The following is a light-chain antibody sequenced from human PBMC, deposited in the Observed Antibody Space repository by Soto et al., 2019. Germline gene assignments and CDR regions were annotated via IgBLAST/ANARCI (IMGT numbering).Light chain of an antibody. J-gene: IGKJ5*01. CDR1: QSVRSY. CDR2: DAS. CDR3: QPQFSWPPIT. V-gene: IGKV3-11*01. Sequence: EIVLTQSPATLSLSPGERATLSCRASQSVRSYLAWYQQKPGQAPRLLIYDASNSATGIPARFSGSGSDTDFTITISSLAPADFAVYYCQPQFSWPPITFGQGPRLEIK.